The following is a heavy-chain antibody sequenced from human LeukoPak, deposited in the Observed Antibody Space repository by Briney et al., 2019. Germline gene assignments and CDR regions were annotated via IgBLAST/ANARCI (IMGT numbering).Heavy chain of an antibody. CDR2: INHSGST. Sequence: SETLSLTCAVYGGSFSGYYWSWIRQPPGKGLEWIGEINHSGSTNYNPSLKSRVTISVDTSKNQFSLKLSSVTAADTAVYYCARSGYYYPEDAFDIWGQGTMVTVSS. V-gene: IGHV4-34*01. CDR3: ARSGYYYPEDAFDI. J-gene: IGHJ3*02. CDR1: GGSFSGYY. D-gene: IGHD3-10*01.